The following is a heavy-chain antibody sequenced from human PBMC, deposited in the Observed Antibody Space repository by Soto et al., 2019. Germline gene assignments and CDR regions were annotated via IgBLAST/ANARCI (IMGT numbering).Heavy chain of an antibody. D-gene: IGHD6-19*01. CDR3: ARQPPGSGWYHGAFDI. V-gene: IGHV4-39*01. J-gene: IGHJ3*02. CDR1: GGSISSSSYY. Sequence: QLQLQESGPGLVKPSGTLSLTCTVSGGSISSSSYYWGWIRQPPGKGLEWIGSIYYSGSTYYNPSLKSRVTISVDTSKNQFSLKLSSVTAADTAVYYCARQPPGSGWYHGAFDIWGQGTMVTVSS. CDR2: IYYSGST.